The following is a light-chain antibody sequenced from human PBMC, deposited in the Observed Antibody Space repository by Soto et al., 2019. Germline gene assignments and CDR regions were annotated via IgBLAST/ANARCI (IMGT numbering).Light chain of an antibody. CDR1: QSVSSN. CDR2: GAS. V-gene: IGKV3-15*01. J-gene: IGKJ1*01. Sequence: EIVMTQSPATLSVSPGERATLSCRASQSVSSNLAWYQQKPGQAPRLLIYGASTRATGIPARFSGSGSGTEVTLTISSLQSEDFAVYYCQPYNNWPETFGRGTKVEIK. CDR3: QPYNNWPET.